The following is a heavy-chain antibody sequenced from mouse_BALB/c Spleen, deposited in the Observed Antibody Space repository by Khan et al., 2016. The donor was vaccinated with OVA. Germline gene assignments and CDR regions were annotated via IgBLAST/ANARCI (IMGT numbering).Heavy chain of an antibody. J-gene: IGHJ3*01. V-gene: IGHV1-26*01. Sequence: VQLKQSGPDLVKPGASVKISCKASGYSFTLYYMSWVKQSHGKSLEWLGRINPNTDNINYNQEFNGKAMLTVDKSSNTAYMELRSLTSEDSAVYFCARGYDFCASGGQGTLVTVSP. CDR2: INPNTDNI. CDR1: GYSFTLYY. D-gene: IGHD2-14*01. CDR3: ARGYDFCAS.